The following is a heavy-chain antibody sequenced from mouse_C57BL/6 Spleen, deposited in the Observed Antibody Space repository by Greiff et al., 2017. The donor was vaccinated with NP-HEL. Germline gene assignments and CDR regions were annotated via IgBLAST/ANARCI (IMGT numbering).Heavy chain of an antibody. Sequence: QVQLQQPGAELVRPGSSVKLSCKASGYTFTSYWMHWVKQRPIQGLEWIGNIDPSDSETHYNQKFKDKATLTVDKSSSTAYMQRSSLTSEDSAVYYCAREGRNYYGALDYWGQGTTLTVSS. CDR3: AREGRNYYGALDY. CDR2: IDPSDSET. D-gene: IGHD1-1*01. CDR1: GYTFTSYW. V-gene: IGHV1-52*01. J-gene: IGHJ2*01.